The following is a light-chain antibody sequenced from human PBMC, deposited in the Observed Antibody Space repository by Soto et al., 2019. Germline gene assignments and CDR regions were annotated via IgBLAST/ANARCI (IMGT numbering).Light chain of an antibody. CDR2: DNS. CDR1: SSNIGNNY. CDR3: GTWDGSLSVGV. Sequence: QSVLTQPPSVSAAPGQKVTISCSGSSSNIGNNYVSWYQQVPGTAPKLLIYDNSKRPSGIPDRFSGSKSGTSATLGITGLQTGDEADYYCGTWDGSLSVGVFGGGTKLTVL. J-gene: IGLJ2*01. V-gene: IGLV1-51*01.